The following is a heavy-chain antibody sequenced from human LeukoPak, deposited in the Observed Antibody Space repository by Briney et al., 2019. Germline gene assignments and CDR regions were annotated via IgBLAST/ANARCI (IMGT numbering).Heavy chain of an antibody. D-gene: IGHD3-22*01. V-gene: IGHV4-31*03. Sequence: SETLSLTCTVSGGSISSGGYYWSWIRQHPGKGLEWIGYIYYSGSTYYNPSLKSRVTISVDTSKNQFSLKLSSVTAADTAVYYCARDLVANYYDSSGLSNWFDPWGQGTLVTVSS. CDR1: GGSISSGGYY. J-gene: IGHJ5*02. CDR2: IYYSGST. CDR3: ARDLVANYYDSSGLSNWFDP.